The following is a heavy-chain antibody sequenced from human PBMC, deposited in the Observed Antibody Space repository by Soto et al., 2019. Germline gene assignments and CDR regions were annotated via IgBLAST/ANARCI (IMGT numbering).Heavy chain of an antibody. CDR3: ARDIAYYYDSSGYYTPLGY. J-gene: IGHJ4*02. CDR2: IYHSGNT. D-gene: IGHD3-22*01. CDR1: GGSISSSNW. V-gene: IGHV4-4*02. Sequence: SETLSLTCAVSGGSISSSNWWSWVRQPPGKGLEWIGEIYHSGNTNYNPSLKSRVTISVDKSKNQFSLKLSSVTAADTAVYYCARDIAYYYDSSGYYTPLGYWGQGTLDTVSS.